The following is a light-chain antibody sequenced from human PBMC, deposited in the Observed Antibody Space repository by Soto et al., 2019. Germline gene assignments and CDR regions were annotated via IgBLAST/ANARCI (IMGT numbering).Light chain of an antibody. CDR1: RSDIGSYDL. CDR2: DVT. V-gene: IGLV2-23*02. Sequence: QSALTQPASVSGSPGQSITISCTGSRSDIGSYDLVSWYQQHPGKAPKLIMYDVTKRPSGVSHHFAGSKSGNTSSLTISGLQADDEVDYYCCSYAGTNSPHVVFGGGTKLTVL. J-gene: IGLJ2*01. CDR3: CSYAGTNSPHVV.